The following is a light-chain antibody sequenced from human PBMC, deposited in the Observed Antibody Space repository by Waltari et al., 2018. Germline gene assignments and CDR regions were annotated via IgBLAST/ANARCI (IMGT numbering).Light chain of an antibody. CDR1: SGYSNYK. J-gene: IGLJ2*01. CDR2: VGTCGIVG. V-gene: IGLV9-49*01. Sequence: QPVLTQPPSASASLGASVTLTCTLSSGYSNYKVDWYQQRPGTGPRFVMRVGTCGIVGAKGEGIPDRFSVLCSGLNRYRTINNSHEEDESDYYCGADHGYGSNFVLVFGGGTKLTVL. CDR3: GADHGYGSNFVLV.